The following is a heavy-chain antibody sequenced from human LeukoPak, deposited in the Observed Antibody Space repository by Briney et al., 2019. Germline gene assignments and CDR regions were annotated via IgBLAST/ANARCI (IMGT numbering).Heavy chain of an antibody. CDR1: GFTISPYS. CDR2: ISSSGSHT. D-gene: IGHD3-22*01. Sequence: GGSLSLSCATSGFTISPYSMSWVRQAPGKGLEWVACISSSGSHTYYADSVKGRFIISRDNAKNSMSLHINSLRVEDTAMHFCARGDVDYYDSSGSDAFYIWGQGTRVTVSS. J-gene: IGHJ3*02. CDR3: ARGDVDYYDSSGSDAFYI. V-gene: IGHV3-21*06.